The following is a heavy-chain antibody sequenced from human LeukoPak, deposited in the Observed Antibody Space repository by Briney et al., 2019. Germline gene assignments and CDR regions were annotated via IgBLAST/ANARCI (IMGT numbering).Heavy chain of an antibody. CDR3: ARLTRVGYNSYVY. J-gene: IGHJ1*01. Sequence: GGSLRLSCAVSGFTSSDCWMHWVRQAPGKGLVWVSRFKNDGSSATYADSVKGRFTISRDEAKNTLYLQMNSLRVEDTAVYYCARLTRVGYNSYVYWGQGTLVTVSS. D-gene: IGHD5-24*01. V-gene: IGHV3-74*01. CDR1: GFTSSDCW. CDR2: FKNDGSSA.